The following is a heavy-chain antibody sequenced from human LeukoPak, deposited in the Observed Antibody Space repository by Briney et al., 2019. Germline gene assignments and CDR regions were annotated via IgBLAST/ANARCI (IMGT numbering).Heavy chain of an antibody. CDR1: GGSFSGYY. CDR2: INHSGST. CDR3: ARGSGYYYDPFDY. Sequence: SETLSRTCAVYGGSFSGYYWSWIRQPPGKGLEWIGEINHSGSTNYNPSLKSRVTISVDTSKNQFSLKLSSVTAADTAVYYCARGSGYYYDPFDYWGQGTLVTVSS. V-gene: IGHV4-34*01. J-gene: IGHJ4*02. D-gene: IGHD3-22*01.